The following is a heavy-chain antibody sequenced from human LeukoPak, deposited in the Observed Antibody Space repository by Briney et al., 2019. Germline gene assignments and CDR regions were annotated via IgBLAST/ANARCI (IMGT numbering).Heavy chain of an antibody. CDR3: AKGEAYYNDNSGYYLM. CDR1: GFTFSSYA. Sequence: GGSLRLSCAASGFTFSSYAMSWVRQAPGKGLEWVSAISGSGGSTYYADSVKGRFTISRDNSKNTLYLQMNSLRAEDTAVYYCAKGEAYYNDNSGYYLMWGQGTLVTVSS. V-gene: IGHV3-23*01. J-gene: IGHJ4*02. D-gene: IGHD3-22*01. CDR2: ISGSGGST.